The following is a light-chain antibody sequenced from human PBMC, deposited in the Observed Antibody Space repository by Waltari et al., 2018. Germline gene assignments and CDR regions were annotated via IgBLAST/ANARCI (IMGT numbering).Light chain of an antibody. CDR3: ISYTASGAWL. CDR2: DVN. J-gene: IGLJ3*02. V-gene: IGLV2-14*01. CDR1: SGDVGVYNY. Sequence: QSALTQPASVSGSPGPSITISCAGSSGDVGVYNYVSWYKQYPGNAPKLMIYDVNKRPSGVSYRFSGSKSGNTASLTISGLQGEDEADYYCISYTASGAWLFGGGTKLTVL.